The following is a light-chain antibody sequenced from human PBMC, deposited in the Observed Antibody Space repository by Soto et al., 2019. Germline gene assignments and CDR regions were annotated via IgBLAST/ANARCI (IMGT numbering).Light chain of an antibody. V-gene: IGKV1-5*01. J-gene: IGKJ1*01. Sequence: IRMTQSPSSLSASTGDRVSITCRASQTISRWLAWYQQKPGKAPKLLIYDASSLESGVPSRFSGSGSGTEFTLTISSLQSDDFATYYCQQYTTYWTFGQGTKVDIK. CDR1: QTISRW. CDR3: QQYTTYWT. CDR2: DAS.